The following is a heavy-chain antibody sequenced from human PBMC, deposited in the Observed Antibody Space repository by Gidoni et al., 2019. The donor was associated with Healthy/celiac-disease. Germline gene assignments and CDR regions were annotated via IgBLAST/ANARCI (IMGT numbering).Heavy chain of an antibody. CDR2: IYYSGST. V-gene: IGHV4-39*07. J-gene: IGHJ5*02. CDR1: GGSISSSSYY. CDR3: AREGFDP. Sequence: QLQLQESGPGLVKPSETLYPTCTVAGGSISSSSYYWGWIRQPPGKGLEWIGSIYYSGSTYSNPSLKSRVTISLDTSKNQFSLKLSSVTAADTAVYYCAREGFDPWGQGTLVTVSS.